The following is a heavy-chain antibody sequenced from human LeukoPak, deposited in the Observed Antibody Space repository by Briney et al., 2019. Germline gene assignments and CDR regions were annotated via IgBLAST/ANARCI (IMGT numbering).Heavy chain of an antibody. CDR3: ARHAMIVVVVSPFDY. Sequence: PSETLSLTCTVSGGSISSSSYYWGWIRQPPGKGLEWIGSIYYSGSTYYNPSLKSRVTISVDTSKNQFSLKLSSVTAADTAVYYCARHAMIVVVVSPFDYWGQGTLVTVSS. CDR2: IYYSGST. V-gene: IGHV4-39*01. J-gene: IGHJ4*02. D-gene: IGHD3-22*01. CDR1: GGSISSSSYY.